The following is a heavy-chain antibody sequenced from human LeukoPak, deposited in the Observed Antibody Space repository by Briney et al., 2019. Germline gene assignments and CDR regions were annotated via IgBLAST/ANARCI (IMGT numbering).Heavy chain of an antibody. CDR3: ARETYLDTGGLDY. CDR2: IITTGNYM. V-gene: IGHV3-21*01. Sequence: GESLRLSCAVSGFTFSTYSVNWVSQAPGKGLEWVASIITTGNYMYYAGSVRGRFTISRDNAKNSLYLQMNSLRVEDTAFYYCARETYLDTGGLDYWGQGSLVTVSS. CDR1: GFTFSTYS. J-gene: IGHJ4*02. D-gene: IGHD2-8*02.